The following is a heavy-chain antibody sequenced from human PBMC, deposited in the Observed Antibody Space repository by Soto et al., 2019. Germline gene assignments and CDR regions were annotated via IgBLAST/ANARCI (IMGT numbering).Heavy chain of an antibody. J-gene: IGHJ5*02. D-gene: IGHD1-1*01. CDR2: IFHDGNT. CDR1: GASICSGGW. V-gene: IGHV4-4*02. CDR3: ARNEGWTWHDQ. Sequence: HSRTQSLTCGVSGASICSGGWWRWVRQTPGKGLEWIAEIFHDGNTNYSPSLKSRVTISVDKSQNQFSLNVYSVTAADTAVYYCARNEGWTWHDQWGPGTLVPFSS.